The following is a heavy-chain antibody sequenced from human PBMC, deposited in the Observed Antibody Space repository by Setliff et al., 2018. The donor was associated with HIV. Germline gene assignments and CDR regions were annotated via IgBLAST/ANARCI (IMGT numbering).Heavy chain of an antibody. CDR2: IIPLFGIA. J-gene: IGHJ4*02. Sequence: GASVKVSCKASGGTFSNYAISWVRQAPGEGLEWMGGIIPLFGIADYGHKSQGRVTITADTSTNTAYMELSSLRSEDTAVYYCARLGLSYSTSWENYFDYWGQGTLVTVSS. CDR1: GGTFSNYA. D-gene: IGHD6-6*01. CDR3: ARLGLSYSTSWENYFDY. V-gene: IGHV1-69*10.